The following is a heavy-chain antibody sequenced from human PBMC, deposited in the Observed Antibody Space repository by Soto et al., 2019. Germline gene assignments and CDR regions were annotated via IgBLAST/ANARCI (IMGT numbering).Heavy chain of an antibody. Sequence: SETLSLTCAVYGGSFSGYYWSWIRQPPGKGLEWIGEIIHSGSTNYNPSLKSRVTISVDTSKNQFSLKLSSVTAADTAVYYCARARTYYYASGSYYKPSYFDYWGQGSLVTVSS. CDR2: IIHSGST. CDR1: GGSFSGYY. D-gene: IGHD3-10*01. V-gene: IGHV4-34*12. CDR3: ARARTYYYASGSYYKPSYFDY. J-gene: IGHJ4*02.